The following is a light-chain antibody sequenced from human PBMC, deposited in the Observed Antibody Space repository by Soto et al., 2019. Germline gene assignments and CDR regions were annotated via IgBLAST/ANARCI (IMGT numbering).Light chain of an antibody. V-gene: IGLV2-8*01. CDR1: SSDVGGYNY. Sequence: QSVLTQPPSASGSFGQSVTISCTGTSSDVGGYNYVSWYQQHPGKAPKLMIYEVSERPSGVPDRFSGSKSGNTASLTVSGLRADDEAAYYCSSYSGTNYHYVFGTGTKLTVL. J-gene: IGLJ1*01. CDR2: EVS. CDR3: SSYSGTNYHYV.